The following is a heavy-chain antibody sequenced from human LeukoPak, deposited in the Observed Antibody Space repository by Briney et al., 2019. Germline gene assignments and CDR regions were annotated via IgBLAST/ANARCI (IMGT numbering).Heavy chain of an antibody. CDR1: GFTFSSYS. Sequence: GGSLRLSCAASGFTFSSYSMNRVRKAPGKGLEWVSSISSSSSYIYYADSVKGRFTISRDNAKNSLYLQMNSLRAEDTAVYYCARESTTVTMETFFDYWGQGTLVTVSS. D-gene: IGHD4-17*01. CDR3: ARESTTVTMETFFDY. CDR2: ISSSSSYI. J-gene: IGHJ4*02. V-gene: IGHV3-21*01.